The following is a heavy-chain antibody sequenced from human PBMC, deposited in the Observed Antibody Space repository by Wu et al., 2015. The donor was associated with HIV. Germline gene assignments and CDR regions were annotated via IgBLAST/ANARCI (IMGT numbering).Heavy chain of an antibody. CDR2: FNPKSGGF. Sequence: QVQLVQSGAEVKKPGASVKVSCKASGYIFSDNYIHWLRQAPGQRLKWMGWFNPKSGGFFVADDFQGRVTMSRDTATTAYLDLTRLDFDDTAVYYCAREGTQEGAVNTFDVWGLGTIGHRLF. D-gene: IGHD3-16*01. J-gene: IGHJ3*01. V-gene: IGHV1-2*02. CDR3: AREGTQEGAVNTFDV. CDR1: GYIFSDNY.